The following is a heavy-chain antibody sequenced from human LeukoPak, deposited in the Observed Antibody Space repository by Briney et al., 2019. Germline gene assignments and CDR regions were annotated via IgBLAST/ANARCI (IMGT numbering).Heavy chain of an antibody. CDR2: IYYTGST. D-gene: IGHD1-26*01. CDR1: GGSINSPIYY. J-gene: IGHJ5*02. Sequence: SETLSLTCTVSGGSINSPIYYWGWIHQPPGKGLEWIGSIYYTGSTNYNPSLRGRVTISVDTSKHQFSPKLTSVTAPDTAIYYCARQAIAGAMESWFDPWGQGTLVTVSS. V-gene: IGHV4-39*01. CDR3: ARQAIAGAMESWFDP.